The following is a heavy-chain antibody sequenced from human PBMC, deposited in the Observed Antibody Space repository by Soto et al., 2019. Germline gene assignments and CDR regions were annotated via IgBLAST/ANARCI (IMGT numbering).Heavy chain of an antibody. CDR3: ARVQLLPEDVFNL. Sequence: SETLSLTCTVSGGSISSYYWSWIRQPPGKGLEWIGNIHYGGSTNYSPSLKSRVTMSIDLSRNQFSLSLSSVTAADTALYYCARVQLLPEDVFNLWGQGTMVTVS. D-gene: IGHD4-4*01. CDR1: GGSISSYY. J-gene: IGHJ3*01. V-gene: IGHV4-59*01. CDR2: IHYGGST.